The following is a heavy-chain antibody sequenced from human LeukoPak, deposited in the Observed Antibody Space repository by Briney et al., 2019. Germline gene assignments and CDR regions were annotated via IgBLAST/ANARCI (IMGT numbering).Heavy chain of an antibody. CDR3: ASSTRYDILTGALDY. Sequence: GSVKVSCKASGYTFTSYAMHWVRQAPGQRLEWMGWINAGNGNTKYSQKFQGRVTITRDTSASTAYMELSSLRSEDTAVYYCASSTRYDILTGALDYWGQGTLVTVSS. D-gene: IGHD3-9*01. CDR2: INAGNGNT. J-gene: IGHJ4*02. V-gene: IGHV1-3*01. CDR1: GYTFTSYA.